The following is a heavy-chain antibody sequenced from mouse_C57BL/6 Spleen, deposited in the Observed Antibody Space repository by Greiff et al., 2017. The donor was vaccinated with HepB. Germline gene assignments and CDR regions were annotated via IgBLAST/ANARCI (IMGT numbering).Heavy chain of an antibody. CDR1: GYTFTDYY. J-gene: IGHJ2*01. Sequence: EVQLQQSGPELVKPGASVKISCKASGYTFTDYYMNWVKQSHGKSLEWIGDINPNNGGTSYNQKFKGKATLTVDKSSSTAYMELRSLTSEDSAVYDCARSRIYYGNYGYDYWGQGTTLTVSS. V-gene: IGHV1-26*01. D-gene: IGHD2-1*01. CDR2: INPNNGGT. CDR3: ARSRIYYGNYGYDY.